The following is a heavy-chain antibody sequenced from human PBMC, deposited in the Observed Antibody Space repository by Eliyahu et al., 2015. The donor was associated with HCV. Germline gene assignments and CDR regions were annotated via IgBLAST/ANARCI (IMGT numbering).Heavy chain of an antibody. D-gene: IGHD3-3*01. CDR2: INHSGST. V-gene: IGHV4-34*01. CDR1: GGSFSGYY. CDR3: ARIGFWSGYYNY. J-gene: IGHJ4*02. Sequence: QVQLQQWGAGLLKPSETLSLTCAVYGGSFSGYYWSWIRQPPGKGLEWIGEINHSGSTNYNPSLKSRVTISVDTSKNQFSLKLSSVTAADTAVYYCARIGFWSGYYNYWGQGTLVTVSS.